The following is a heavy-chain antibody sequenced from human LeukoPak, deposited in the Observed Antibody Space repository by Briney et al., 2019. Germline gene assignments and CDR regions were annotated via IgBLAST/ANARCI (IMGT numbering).Heavy chain of an antibody. CDR1: GGSFKDNY. D-gene: IGHD3-3*01. V-gene: IGHV4-34*01. J-gene: IGHJ4*02. Sequence: PSETLSLTCAVYGGSFKDNYWGWIRQPPGKGLEWIGEINHSGTTNYNPSLKSRVTMSLDTSKNQLSLKLNSVTAADTAVYYCARVPLRFLEPFDNWGQGTLVTVSS. CDR2: INHSGTT. CDR3: ARVPLRFLEPFDN.